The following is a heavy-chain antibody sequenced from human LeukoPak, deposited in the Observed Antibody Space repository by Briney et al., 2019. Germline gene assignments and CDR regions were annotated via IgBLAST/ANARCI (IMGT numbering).Heavy chain of an antibody. CDR3: ARDRGKYYYYYYGMDV. CDR2: ISSSSSYI. J-gene: IGHJ6*02. CDR1: GFTFSSYA. Sequence: GGSLRLSCAASGFTFSSYAMSWVRQAPGKGLEWVSSISSSSSYIYYADSVKGRFTISRDNAKNSLYLQMNSLRAEDTAVYYCARDRGKYYYYYYGMDVWGQGTTVTVSS. V-gene: IGHV3-21*01. D-gene: IGHD3-10*01.